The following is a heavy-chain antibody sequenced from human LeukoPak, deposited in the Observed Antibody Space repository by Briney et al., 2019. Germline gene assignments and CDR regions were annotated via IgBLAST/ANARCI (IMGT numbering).Heavy chain of an antibody. CDR2: IKQDGSEK. Sequence: GGSLRLSCAASGFTFSSDWMSWVRQAPGKGLEWVANIKQDGSEKYYVDSVKGRFTISRDNAKNSLYLQMNSLRAEDTAVYYCARVSSHTYEDAFDIWGQGTMVTVSS. CDR1: GFTFSSDW. D-gene: IGHD3-3*01. CDR3: ARVSSHTYEDAFDI. V-gene: IGHV3-7*03. J-gene: IGHJ3*02.